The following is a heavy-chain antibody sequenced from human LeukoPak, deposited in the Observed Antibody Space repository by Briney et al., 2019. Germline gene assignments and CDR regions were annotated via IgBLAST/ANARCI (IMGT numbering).Heavy chain of an antibody. Sequence: GGSLRLSCAASGFTFDNYGINWVRQAPGKGLEWVSRIHWNGGRTGYADSVKGRFTISRDNAKNTLYLQMNSLRAEDTAVYYCARGGATLDYWGQGTLVTVSS. D-gene: IGHD1-26*01. CDR3: ARGGATLDY. V-gene: IGHV3-20*04. CDR1: GFTFDNYG. J-gene: IGHJ4*02. CDR2: IHWNGGRT.